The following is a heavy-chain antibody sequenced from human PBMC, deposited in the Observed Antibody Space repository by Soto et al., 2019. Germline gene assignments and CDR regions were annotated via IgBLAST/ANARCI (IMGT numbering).Heavy chain of an antibody. CDR2: IYYSGGT. CDR3: ARAREDYYDSSGDSDAFDI. V-gene: IGHV4-30-4*01. CDR1: GGSISSGDYY. Sequence: QVQLQESGPGLVKPSQTLSLTCTVSGGSISSGDYYWSWIRQPPGKGLEWIGYIYYSGGTYYNPSLQSLVTISIDTSKNQVSLKLSSVTAADTAVYYCARAREDYYDSSGDSDAFDIWGQGTMVTVST. D-gene: IGHD3-22*01. J-gene: IGHJ3*02.